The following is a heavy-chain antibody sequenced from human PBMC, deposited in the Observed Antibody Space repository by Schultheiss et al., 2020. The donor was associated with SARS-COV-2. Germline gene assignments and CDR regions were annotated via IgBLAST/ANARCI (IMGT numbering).Heavy chain of an antibody. CDR2: IYSGGST. Sequence: PGGSLRLSCTASGFTVSSNYMSWVRQAPGKGLEWVSVIYSGGSTYYADSVKGRFTVSRDNSKNAVYLELNSLRGDDTAVYYCAKSTAEAGLQPFDSWGQGNPVTVSS. CDR3: AKSTAEAGLQPFDS. V-gene: IGHV3-53*01. D-gene: IGHD6-13*01. CDR1: GFTVSSNY. J-gene: IGHJ4*02.